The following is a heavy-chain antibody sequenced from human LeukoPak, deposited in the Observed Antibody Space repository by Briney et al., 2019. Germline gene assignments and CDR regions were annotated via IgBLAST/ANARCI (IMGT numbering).Heavy chain of an antibody. D-gene: IGHD6-13*01. Sequence: PGGSLRLSCAASGFTFSIYAMSWVRQAPGKGLEWVSVISGSGGDTYCADSVKGRFTISRDNSKNTLYLQMNSLRAEDTAVYYCARRWYLDYWGLGTLVTVSS. V-gene: IGHV3-23*01. J-gene: IGHJ4*02. CDR2: ISGSGGDT. CDR1: GFTFSIYA. CDR3: ARRWYLDY.